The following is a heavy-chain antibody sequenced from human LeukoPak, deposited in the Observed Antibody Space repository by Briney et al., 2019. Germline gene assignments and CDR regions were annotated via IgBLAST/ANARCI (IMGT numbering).Heavy chain of an antibody. CDR3: ARERNWGSEYSSGWYDRGGLYYFDY. D-gene: IGHD6-19*01. CDR1: GFTFSSYS. J-gene: IGHJ4*02. Sequence: GGSLRLSCAASGFTFSSYSMNWVRQAPGKGLEWVSYISSSSSTIYYADSVKGRFTISRDNAKNSLYLQMNSLRAEDTAVYYCARERNWGSEYSSGWYDRGGLYYFDYWGQGTLVTVSS. V-gene: IGHV3-48*04. CDR2: ISSSSSTI.